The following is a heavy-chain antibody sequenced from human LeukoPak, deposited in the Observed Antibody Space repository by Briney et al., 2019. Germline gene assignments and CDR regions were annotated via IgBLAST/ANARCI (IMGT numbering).Heavy chain of an antibody. J-gene: IGHJ1*01. CDR1: GGSISSYF. D-gene: IGHD2-21*01. V-gene: IGHV4-59*01. Sequence: SETLSLTCTVSGGSISSYFWSWIRQPPGKGLQWIGYIYYSGSTIHNPSLKSRVTISVDTSKNQFSLKLSSVTAADTAVYYCARVFRSPTEYFQHWGQGTLVTVSS. CDR2: IYYSGST. CDR3: ARVFRSPTEYFQH.